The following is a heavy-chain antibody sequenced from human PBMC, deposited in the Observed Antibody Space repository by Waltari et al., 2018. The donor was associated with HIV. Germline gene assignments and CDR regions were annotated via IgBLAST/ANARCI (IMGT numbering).Heavy chain of an antibody. J-gene: IGHJ6*02. V-gene: IGHV3-66*01. Sequence: VQLVESWGGLVWPGVDLSVCRTASGYTVSCNYMCRVGQAPGKGLEWVSVIYSGSSRYYEDSGKGRFTISRDNSKNTVSLHMNSLRDEDTDVYYCARDPRSSGYYGVDVWGQGTAVTVSS. D-gene: IGHD1-26*01. CDR2: IYSGSSR. CDR1: GYTVSCNY. CDR3: ARDPRSSGYYGVDV.